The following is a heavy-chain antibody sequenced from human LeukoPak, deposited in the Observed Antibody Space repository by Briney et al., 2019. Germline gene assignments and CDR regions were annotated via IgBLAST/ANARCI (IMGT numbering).Heavy chain of an antibody. CDR2: ITASSSST. V-gene: IGHV3-23*01. CDR1: GFTFSNYG. D-gene: IGHD3-10*01. Sequence: GGSLRLSCAASGFTFSNYGMSWVRQAPGKGLEWVSAITASSSSTHDADSVQGRFTISRDNFKNTLYLQMNSLRPEDTAIYYCAKPFESGTYNNFFHYWGQGTLVTVSS. J-gene: IGHJ4*02. CDR3: AKPFESGTYNNFFHY.